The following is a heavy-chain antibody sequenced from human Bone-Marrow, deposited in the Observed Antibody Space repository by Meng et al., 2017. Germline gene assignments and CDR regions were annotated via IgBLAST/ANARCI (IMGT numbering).Heavy chain of an antibody. CDR3: SRDSEFKSHYFYGMDV. J-gene: IGHJ6*02. D-gene: IGHD3-9*01. V-gene: IGHV6-1*01. CDR1: GDSVSTNNTA. CDR2: TYYRSKWFK. Sequence: SQTLSLTCVISGDSVSTNNTAWNWIRQSPSRGLEWLGRTYYRSKWFKDYAPAVKSRIIINADTSKNQFSLQLNSVTPDDTAVYYCSRDSEFKSHYFYGMDVWGQGTTVTVSS.